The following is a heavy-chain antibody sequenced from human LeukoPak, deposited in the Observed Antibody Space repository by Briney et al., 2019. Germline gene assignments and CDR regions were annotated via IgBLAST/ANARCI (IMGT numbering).Heavy chain of an antibody. CDR3: ARDEGYCSGGSCGEGSDY. Sequence: GGSLRLSCAASGFTFSNYGMSWVRQAPGKGLEWVASIKQDGSEKYYVDSVKGRFTISRDNAKNSLYLQMNSLRAEDTAVYYCARDEGYCSGGSCGEGSDYWGQGTLATVSS. CDR1: GFTFSNYG. V-gene: IGHV3-7*03. D-gene: IGHD2-15*01. CDR2: IKQDGSEK. J-gene: IGHJ4*02.